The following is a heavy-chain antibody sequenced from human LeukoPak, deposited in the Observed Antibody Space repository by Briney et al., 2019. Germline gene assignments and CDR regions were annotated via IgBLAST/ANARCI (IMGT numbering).Heavy chain of an antibody. CDR2: INPNSGGT. J-gene: IGHJ4*02. V-gene: IGHV1-2*02. Sequence: ASVKVSCKASGYTFTGYYMHWVRQAPGQGLEWMGWINPNSGGTNYAQKFQGRVTMTRDTSISTAYMELSRLRSDDTAVYYCASRPGYSGYGSSDYWGQGTLVTVSS. CDR3: ASRPGYSGYGSSDY. CDR1: GYTFTGYY. D-gene: IGHD5-12*01.